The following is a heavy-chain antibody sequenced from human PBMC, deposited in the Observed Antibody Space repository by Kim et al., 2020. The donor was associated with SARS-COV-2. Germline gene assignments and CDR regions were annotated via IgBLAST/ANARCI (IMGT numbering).Heavy chain of an antibody. D-gene: IGHD6-6*01. J-gene: IGHJ6*02. CDR1: GYSFTAYY. V-gene: IGHV1-2*06. Sequence: ASVKVSCQGSGYSFTAYYLHWVRQAPGQGPEWMGRINPNTGDTRYAQKFQDRVTMTRGTSSGTAYMELSSLRSDDTAVYYCARPAYSSSFYYYAMDVWGQ. CDR2: INPNTGDT. CDR3: ARPAYSSSFYYYAMDV.